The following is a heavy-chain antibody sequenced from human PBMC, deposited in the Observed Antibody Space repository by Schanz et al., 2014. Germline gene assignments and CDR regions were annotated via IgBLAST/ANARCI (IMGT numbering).Heavy chain of an antibody. CDR3: ARGGYSSGWYDRDIAHFDY. D-gene: IGHD6-19*01. V-gene: IGHV1-3*01. CDR2: INVGNGNM. J-gene: IGHJ4*02. CDR1: GYTFTSYS. Sequence: QVQLVQSGAEVKKPGASVKVSCKASGYTFTSYSIHWVRQAPGQGLEWMGWINVGNGNMKYSQKLQGRVTITRDTAASTAYMELTSLRSDDTAVYYCARGGYSSGWYDRDIAHFDYWGQGTLVTVSS.